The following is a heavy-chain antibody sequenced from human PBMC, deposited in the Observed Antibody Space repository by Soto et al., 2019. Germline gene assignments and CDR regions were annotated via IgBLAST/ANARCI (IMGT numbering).Heavy chain of an antibody. D-gene: IGHD3-9*01. V-gene: IGHV5-51*01. J-gene: IGHJ6*02. CDR1: GYSFTSYW. Sequence: GESLKISCKGSGYSFTSYWIGWVRQMPGKGLEWMGIIYPGDSDTRYSPSFQGQVTISADKSISTAYLQWSSLKASDTAVYYCAGRGILTGYRDYYYGMDVWGQGTTVTVSS. CDR2: IYPGDSDT. CDR3: AGRGILTGYRDYYYGMDV.